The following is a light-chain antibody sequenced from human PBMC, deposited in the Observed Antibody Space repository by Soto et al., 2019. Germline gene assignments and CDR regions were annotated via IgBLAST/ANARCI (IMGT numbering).Light chain of an antibody. J-gene: IGKJ1*01. CDR2: KAS. CDR1: QSMSRW. V-gene: IGKV1-5*03. Sequence: DIQMTQSPSTLSASVGDRVTITCRASQSMSRWLAWYRQKPGKAPKLLIYKASSLESGVPSRFSGSGSEIEFTITISSLQHDDFANYQRQQYNSYTFGQGTKVEI. CDR3: QQYNSYT.